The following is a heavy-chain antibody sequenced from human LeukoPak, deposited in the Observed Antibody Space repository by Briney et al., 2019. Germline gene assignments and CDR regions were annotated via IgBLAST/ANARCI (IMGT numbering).Heavy chain of an antibody. D-gene: IGHD4-11*01. CDR3: AKAFRMTTESYYYYYMDV. V-gene: IGHV3-23*01. J-gene: IGHJ6*03. Sequence: PGGSLRLSCAASGFTFSSYGMSWVRQAPGKGLEWVSAISGSGGSTYYADSVKGRFTISRDNSKNTLYLQMNSLRAEDTAVYYCAKAFRMTTESYYYYYMDVWGKGTTVTISS. CDR1: GFTFSSYG. CDR2: ISGSGGST.